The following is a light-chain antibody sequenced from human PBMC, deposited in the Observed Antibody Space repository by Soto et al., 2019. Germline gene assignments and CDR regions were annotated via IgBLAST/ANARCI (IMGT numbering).Light chain of an antibody. Sequence: QAVVTQEPSLTVSPGGTVTLTCGSSTGAVTSGHYPYWFQQKPGQAPRTLIYDTSNKHSWTPARFSGSLLGGKAALTLSGAQPEDEAEYYCLLGGVFGGGTKLTVL. V-gene: IGLV7-46*01. CDR1: TGAVTSGHY. CDR2: DTS. J-gene: IGLJ2*01. CDR3: LLGGV.